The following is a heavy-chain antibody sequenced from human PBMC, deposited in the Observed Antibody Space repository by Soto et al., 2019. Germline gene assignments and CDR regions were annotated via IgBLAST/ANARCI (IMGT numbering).Heavy chain of an antibody. V-gene: IGHV1-18*01. CDR1: GDTFTNFG. Sequence: ASVKVSCKTSGDTFTNFGLSWVRQAPGQGLEGMGWIATYNSNKNYAQKFQGRLTLTTDTSTSTGYMELTSLEYDDTAVYYCARVLRGVVNWFDHWGQGTLVTVYS. CDR2: IATYNSNK. CDR3: ARVLRGVVNWFDH. D-gene: IGHD3-16*01. J-gene: IGHJ5*02.